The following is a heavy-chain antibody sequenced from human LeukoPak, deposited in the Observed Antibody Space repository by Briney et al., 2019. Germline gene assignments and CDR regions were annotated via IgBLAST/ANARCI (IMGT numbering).Heavy chain of an antibody. CDR3: ARYPIYAFVWGSYRYTFDY. CDR2: INHNSGGT. CDR1: GYPFNDHY. V-gene: IGHV1-2*02. Sequence: ASVQVSCKASGYPFNDHYIHWVRQAPGQALEWMGWINHNSGGTNYTQKLQGRVTMTRDTSISTAYMELSSLRSDDTAVYYCARYPIYAFVWGSYRYTFDYWGQGTLVTVSS. D-gene: IGHD3-16*02. J-gene: IGHJ4*02.